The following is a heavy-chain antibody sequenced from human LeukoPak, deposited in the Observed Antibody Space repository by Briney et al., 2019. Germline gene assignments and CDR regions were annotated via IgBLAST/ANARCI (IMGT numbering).Heavy chain of an antibody. J-gene: IGHJ5*02. Sequence: ASVKVSCKASGYTFTGYYMHWVRQAPGQGLEWMGWINPNSGGTNYAQKFQGRVTMTRDTSISTAYMELSRLRSDDTAVYYCARGGVVVVAAGWFDPWGQGTLVIVSS. CDR2: INPNSGGT. V-gene: IGHV1-2*02. CDR1: GYTFTGYY. D-gene: IGHD2-15*01. CDR3: ARGGVVVVAAGWFDP.